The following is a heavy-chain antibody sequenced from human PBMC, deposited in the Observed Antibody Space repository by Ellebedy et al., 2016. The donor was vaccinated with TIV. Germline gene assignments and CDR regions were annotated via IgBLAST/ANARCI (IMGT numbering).Heavy chain of an antibody. D-gene: IGHD3-10*02. CDR2: IYTSGTT. J-gene: IGHJ4*02. CDR3: ARTPSAWRVTRVGQYFDS. CDR1: GGSINTYY. V-gene: IGHV4-59*01. Sequence: SETLSLTCTVSGGSINTYYWSWVRQPPGKGLEWIGHIYTSGTTNYKPSLKSRVTISVDTSKYQFSLKLTSVTAADTAVYYCARTPSAWRVTRVGQYFDSWGQGTLVTVSS.